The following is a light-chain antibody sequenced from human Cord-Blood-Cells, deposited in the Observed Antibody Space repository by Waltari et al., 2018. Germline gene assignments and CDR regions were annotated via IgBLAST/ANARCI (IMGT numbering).Light chain of an antibody. J-gene: IGKJ4*01. V-gene: IGKV3-11*01. CDR3: QQRSNWPPA. CDR1: QSVSSY. CDR2: DAS. Sequence: EIVLTQSPATLSLSPVERATLSCRASQSVSSYLAWYQPKPGQAPRLLIHDASNRATGIPAMFSGSGSGTDFPLTISSLEPEDFAVYYCQQRSNWPPAFGGGTKVEIK.